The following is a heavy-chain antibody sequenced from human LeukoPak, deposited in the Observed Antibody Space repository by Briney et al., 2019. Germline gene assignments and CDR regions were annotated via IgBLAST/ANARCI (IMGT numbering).Heavy chain of an antibody. Sequence: SETLSLTCTVSGGSMSGYYWNWIRQPPGKRLEWIGYIYSTGSTNYNPSFKSRVTISVDTSKNQFSLRLSSVTAADTAVYSCAGDPPVSSGTRFDIWGQGTMVTASS. V-gene: IGHV4-59*01. D-gene: IGHD2-15*01. CDR2: IYSTGST. CDR1: GGSMSGYY. J-gene: IGHJ3*02. CDR3: AGDPPVSSGTRFDI.